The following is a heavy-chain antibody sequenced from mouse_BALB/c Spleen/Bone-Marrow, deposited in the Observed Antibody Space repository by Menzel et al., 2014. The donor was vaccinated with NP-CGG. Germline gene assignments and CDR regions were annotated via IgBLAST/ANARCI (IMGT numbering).Heavy chain of an antibody. CDR2: IRNKANGYTT. V-gene: IGHV7-3*02. D-gene: IGHD2-14*01. J-gene: IGHJ3*01. CDR3: ARDRRYDLAWFAY. CDR1: GFTFTDYY. Sequence: EVKLVESGGGLVQPGGSLRLSCATSGFTFTDYYMSWVRRPPGKALEWLGFIRNKANGYTTEYSASVKGRFTISRDNSQSILYLQMNPLRAEDSATYYCARDRRYDLAWFAYWGQGTLVTVSA.